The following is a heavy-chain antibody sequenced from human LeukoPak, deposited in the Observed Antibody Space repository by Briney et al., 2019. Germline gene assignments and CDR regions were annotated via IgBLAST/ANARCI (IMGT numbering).Heavy chain of an antibody. D-gene: IGHD6-13*01. CDR2: ISWNSGSI. Sequence: GRSLRLSCAASGFTFDDYAMHWVRQAPGKGLEWVSGISWNSGSIGYADSVKGRFTISRDNAKNSLYLQMNSLRGEDTALYYCAKVESTSSSWTSPPLYDMDVWGQGTTVTVSS. V-gene: IGHV3-9*01. CDR1: GFTFDDYA. J-gene: IGHJ6*02. CDR3: AKVESTSSSWTSPPLYDMDV.